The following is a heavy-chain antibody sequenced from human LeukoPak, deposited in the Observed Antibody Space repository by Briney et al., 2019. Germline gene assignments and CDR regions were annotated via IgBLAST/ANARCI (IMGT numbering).Heavy chain of an antibody. CDR1: GYTFTSYY. CDR3: AAVLLTGLNAFDI. D-gene: IGHD1-20*01. CDR2: INPSGGST. Sequence: ASVKVSCKASGYTFTSYYMHWVRQAPGQGLEWMGIINPSGGSTSYAQKFQGRVTMTRDMSTSTAYMELSSLRSEDTAVYYCAAVLLTGLNAFDIWGQGTMVTVSS. J-gene: IGHJ3*02. V-gene: IGHV1-46*01.